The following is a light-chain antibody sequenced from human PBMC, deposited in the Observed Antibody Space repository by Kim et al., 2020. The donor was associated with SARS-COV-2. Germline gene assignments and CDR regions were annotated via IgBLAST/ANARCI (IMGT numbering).Light chain of an antibody. V-gene: IGLV3-19*01. J-gene: IGLJ2*01. CDR3: NSRDSNDNVV. CDR2: GKN. CDR1: SLRTYY. Sequence: VALGQTVRITYQGDSLRTYYATWYQQKPGQAPILVIFGKNSRPSGIPDRFSGSSSGNTASLTITGTQAGDEADYYCNSRDSNDNVVFGGGTQLTVL.